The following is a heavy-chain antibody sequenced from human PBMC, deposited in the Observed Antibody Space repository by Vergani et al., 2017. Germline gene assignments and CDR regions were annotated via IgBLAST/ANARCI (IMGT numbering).Heavy chain of an antibody. Sequence: VQLQESGPGLVKPSETLSLTCTVSGRSISSYYWSWVRQAPGKGLEWVSTLSASDRRTHYADSVKGRFTISRDISKNTLFLHMNSLRPEDTAVYYCAKVGRSEVAGTFGAFDIWGQGTMVTVSS. V-gene: IGHV3-23*01. CDR3: AKVGRSEVAGTFGAFDI. D-gene: IGHD6-19*01. CDR2: LSASDRRT. J-gene: IGHJ3*02. CDR1: GRSISSYY.